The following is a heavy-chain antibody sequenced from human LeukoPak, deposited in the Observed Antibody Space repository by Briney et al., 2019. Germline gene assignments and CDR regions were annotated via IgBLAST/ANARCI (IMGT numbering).Heavy chain of an antibody. D-gene: IGHD5-24*01. CDR3: ARVGDGYNL. CDR2: ISGSGAST. V-gene: IGHV3-23*01. J-gene: IGHJ5*02. Sequence: LTGGSLRLSCAASGFTFSSYAMSWVRQAPGKGLEWVSGISGSGASTSYADSVKGRFTISRDNAKNSLYLQMNSLRAEDTALYYCARVGDGYNLWGQGTLVTVSS. CDR1: GFTFSSYA.